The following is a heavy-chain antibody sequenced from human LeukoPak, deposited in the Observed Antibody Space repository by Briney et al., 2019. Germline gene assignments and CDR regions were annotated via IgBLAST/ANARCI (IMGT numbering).Heavy chain of an antibody. Sequence: GGSLRLSCAASGFPFSDYAMSRVRQAPGRGPEWVSAISGSGGSTNYADSVKGRFTISRDNSKNTLFLQMNSLRAEDTAVYYCVCSGYCSGGSCYLRYWYFDLWGRGTLVTVSS. D-gene: IGHD2-15*01. J-gene: IGHJ2*01. V-gene: IGHV3-23*01. CDR3: VCSGYCSGGSCYLRYWYFDL. CDR2: ISGSGGST. CDR1: GFPFSDYA.